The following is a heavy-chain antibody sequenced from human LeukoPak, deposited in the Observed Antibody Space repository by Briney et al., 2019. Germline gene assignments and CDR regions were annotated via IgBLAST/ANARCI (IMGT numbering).Heavy chain of an antibody. CDR2: IKQDGSEK. V-gene: IGHV3-7*01. CDR3: ARGADYSPTDFDY. Sequence: GGSLRLSCAASGFTFSSYWMSWVRQAPGKGLEWVANIKQDGSEKYYVDSVKGRFTISRDNAKNSLYLQMNSLRAEDTAVYYCARGADYSPTDFDYWGQGTLVTVSS. J-gene: IGHJ4*02. D-gene: IGHD4-11*01. CDR1: GFTFSSYW.